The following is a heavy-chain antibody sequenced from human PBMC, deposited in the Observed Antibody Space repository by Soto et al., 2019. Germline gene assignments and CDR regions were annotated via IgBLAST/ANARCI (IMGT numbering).Heavy chain of an antibody. D-gene: IGHD3-10*01. J-gene: IGHJ6*02. CDR3: ARVHGGSGSYPLLYYYYYGMDV. Sequence: ASVKVSCKASGYTFTSYGISWVRQAPGPGLEWMGWISHYNDNTNYAQTLQGRITMTTDTSTSTAYMELRSLRSDDTAVYYCARVHGGSGSYPLLYYYYYGMDVWGQGTTVTVSS. CDR2: ISHYNDNT. V-gene: IGHV1-18*01. CDR1: GYTFTSYG.